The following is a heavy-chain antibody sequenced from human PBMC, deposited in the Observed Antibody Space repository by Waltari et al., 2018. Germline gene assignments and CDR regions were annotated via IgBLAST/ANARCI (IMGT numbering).Heavy chain of an antibody. CDR2: IYYRGGT. Sequence: QVQLQESGPGLVKPSETLSLTCTVSGGSISSHYWSWIRQPPGKGLEWNGYIYYRGGTSYTPALEGRFTRSVDPSKNQFSRKLSSVTAADTAVYYCARALTGSGWFDPWGQGTLVTVSS. CDR1: GGSISSHY. CDR3: ARALTGSGWFDP. J-gene: IGHJ5*02. V-gene: IGHV4-59*11.